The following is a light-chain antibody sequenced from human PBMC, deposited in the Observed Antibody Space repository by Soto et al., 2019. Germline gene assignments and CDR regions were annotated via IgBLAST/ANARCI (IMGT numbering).Light chain of an antibody. CDR2: STD. CDR1: SGSVSTTYY. CDR3: VLYMGRGIWV. V-gene: IGLV8-61*01. Sequence: QTVVTQEPSFSVSPGRTVTLTCGLSSGSVSTTYYPTWYQQTPGQAPRTLIYSTDTRSSGVPDRFSGSILGNKAALPITGAQADDESDYYCVLYMGRGIWVFGGGTNLTVL. J-gene: IGLJ3*02.